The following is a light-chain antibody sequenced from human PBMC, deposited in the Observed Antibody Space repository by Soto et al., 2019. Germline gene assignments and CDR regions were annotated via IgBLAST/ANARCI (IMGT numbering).Light chain of an antibody. Sequence: EIVWTQSPATLSLSPGERATLSCRASQSVSSYLAWYQQKPGQAPRLLIYDASNRATGIPGRFSGSGSGTDFTLTISSLEPEDFAVYYCQQRMESFGQGTRLEIK. J-gene: IGKJ5*01. CDR3: QQRMES. V-gene: IGKV3-11*01. CDR1: QSVSSY. CDR2: DAS.